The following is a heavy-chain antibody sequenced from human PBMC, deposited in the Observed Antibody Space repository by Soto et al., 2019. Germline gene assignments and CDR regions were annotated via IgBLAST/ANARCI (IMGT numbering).Heavy chain of an antibody. V-gene: IGHV1-46*03. CDR2: INPSGGST. CDR3: ARFLTAAGHDY. D-gene: IGHD6-13*01. CDR1: GYTLTSYY. Sequence: GASVKVSCKASGYTLTSYYMHWVRQAPGQGLEWTGLINPSGGSTTYAQKFQGRVTMTRDTSTSTVYMELSSLRSEDTAVYYCARFLTAAGHDYWGQGTLVTVSS. J-gene: IGHJ4*02.